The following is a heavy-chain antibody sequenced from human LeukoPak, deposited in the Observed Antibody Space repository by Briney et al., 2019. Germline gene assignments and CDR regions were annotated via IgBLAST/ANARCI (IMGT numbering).Heavy chain of an antibody. V-gene: IGHV4-34*01. CDR3: ASYGGSIYWYFDL. D-gene: IGHD4-23*01. Sequence: PSETLSLICAVFGGSFSGYYWTWIRQPPGKGLEWIGEINHSGSTNYNPSLKSRVTISIDTSKNQFSLKLSSVTAADTALYYCASYGGSIYWYFDLWGRGTLVTVSS. J-gene: IGHJ2*01. CDR1: GGSFSGYY. CDR2: INHSGST.